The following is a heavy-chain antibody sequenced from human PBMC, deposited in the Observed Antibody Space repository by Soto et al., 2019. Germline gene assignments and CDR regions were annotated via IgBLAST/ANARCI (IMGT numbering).Heavy chain of an antibody. CDR1: CVSISSYY. D-gene: IGHD4-17*01. V-gene: IGHV4-59*12. CDR3: ARGTTTVTPFDY. J-gene: IGHJ4*02. CDR2: IYYSGST. Sequence: SETLPLTCTVACVSISSYYWSWIRQPPGKGLEWIGEIYYSGSTNYNPSLKSRVTISVDTSKNQFSLKLSSVTAADTAVYYCARGTTTVTPFDYWGQGTLVTGSS.